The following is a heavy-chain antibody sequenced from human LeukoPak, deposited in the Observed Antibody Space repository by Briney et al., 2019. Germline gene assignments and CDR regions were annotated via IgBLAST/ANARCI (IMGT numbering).Heavy chain of an antibody. V-gene: IGHV4-31*03. Sequence: SQTLSLTCTVSGGSISSGGYYWSWIRQHPGKGLVWIGYIYYSGSTYYNPSLKSRVTISVDTSKNQFSLKLSSVTAADTAVYYCASLYYYDSSGYSRHGAFDIWGQGTMVTVSS. CDR2: IYYSGST. CDR1: GGSISSGGYY. CDR3: ASLYYYDSSGYSRHGAFDI. J-gene: IGHJ3*02. D-gene: IGHD3-22*01.